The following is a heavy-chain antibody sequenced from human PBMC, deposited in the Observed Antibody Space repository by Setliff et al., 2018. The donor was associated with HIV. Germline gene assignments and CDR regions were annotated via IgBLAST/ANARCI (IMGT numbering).Heavy chain of an antibody. Sequence: LSLTCTVSGGSISSSSYYWGWIRQPPGKGLEWIGSIYYSGSTDYNPSLKSRVTISVETSRNQFSLKLSSVTAADTAVYYCARRARGGSSYYFDYWGQGTLVTVSS. V-gene: IGHV4-39*01. CDR2: IYYSGST. CDR3: ARRARGGSSYYFDY. D-gene: IGHD1-26*01. CDR1: GGSISSSSYY. J-gene: IGHJ4*02.